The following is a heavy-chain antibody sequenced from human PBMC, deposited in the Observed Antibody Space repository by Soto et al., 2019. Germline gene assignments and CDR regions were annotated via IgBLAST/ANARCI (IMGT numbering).Heavy chain of an antibody. CDR3: ARGHWMDV. V-gene: IGHV4-59*01. J-gene: IGHJ6*02. Sequence: SETLSLTCTVSGSSISDYYWTWIRQPPGRGLEWIGYINYSGDTNFNPSLKSRVTISVVTPKNQFSVKLSSVTAAYTAVYFCARGHWMDVWGQGTTVAVS. CDR1: GSSISDYY. CDR2: INYSGDT.